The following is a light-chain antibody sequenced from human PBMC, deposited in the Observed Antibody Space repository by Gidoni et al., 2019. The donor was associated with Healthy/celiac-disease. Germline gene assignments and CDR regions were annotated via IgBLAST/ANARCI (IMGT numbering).Light chain of an antibody. V-gene: IGKV4-1*01. CDR2: WAS. CDR1: QSALYSSNNKNY. CDR3: QQYYSTPHT. Sequence: DIVMTQSPDSLAVSLGERATINCKSSQSALYSSNNKNYLAWYQQKPGQPPKLLIYWASTRESGVPDRVSGSGSGTDFTLTISSLQAEDVAVYYCQQYYSTPHTFGQGTKLEIK. J-gene: IGKJ2*01.